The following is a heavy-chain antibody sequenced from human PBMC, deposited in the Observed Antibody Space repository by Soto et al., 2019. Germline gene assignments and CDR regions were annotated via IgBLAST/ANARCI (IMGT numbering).Heavy chain of an antibody. CDR2: FYYSEST. V-gene: IGHV4-39*07. Sequence: SETLSLTCAVSGGSISSSSFYWGWIRQPPGKGLEWIGSFYYSESTYYNPSLKSRVIISVDTSKTQFSLKLSSVTAADTAVYYCARDIMGTDYYYYGMDVWGQGTTVTVSS. CDR3: ARDIMGTDYYYYGMDV. J-gene: IGHJ6*02. D-gene: IGHD2-8*01. CDR1: GGSISSSSFY.